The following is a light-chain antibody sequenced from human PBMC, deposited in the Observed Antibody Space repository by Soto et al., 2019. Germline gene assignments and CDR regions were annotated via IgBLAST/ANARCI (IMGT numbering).Light chain of an antibody. CDR2: RAS. CDR3: QQYNNWPRAT. J-gene: IGKJ4*01. Sequence: EMVMTQSPDTLSLSPGERATLSCRASQNINSNLAWYQQKPGQAPRLFIFRASSRANGIPARFSGSGSGTEFNLTISSLQSEDFADYYCQQYNNWPRATFGGGTKVETK. V-gene: IGKV3-15*01. CDR1: QNINSN.